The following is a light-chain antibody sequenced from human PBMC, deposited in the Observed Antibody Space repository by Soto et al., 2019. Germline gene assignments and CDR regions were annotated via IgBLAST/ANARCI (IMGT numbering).Light chain of an antibody. J-gene: IGLJ2*01. Sequence: QSVVTQEPSLTVSPGGTVTLTCASSSGAVTSDNYPNWFQQKPGQPPRALIYSTMDKHSWTPARFSGYLLGGKAALTLSGVQPEDEAEYYCLLYYGGPVVFGGGTKLTVL. CDR1: SGAVTSDNY. CDR3: LLYYGGPVV. V-gene: IGLV7-43*01. CDR2: STM.